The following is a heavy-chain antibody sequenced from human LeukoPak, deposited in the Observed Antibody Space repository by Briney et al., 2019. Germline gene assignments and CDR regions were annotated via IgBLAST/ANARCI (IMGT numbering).Heavy chain of an antibody. CDR3: ARVGNDSSGYS. CDR1: GGSISSGLYY. D-gene: IGHD3-22*01. CDR2: IYYSGST. Sequence: SETLSLTCTVSGGSISSGLYYWSWIPQHPVKGLEGIEYIYYSGSTYYNPPLKSRVTIAVDTSQRQFSLKLSSVTAADTAVYYCARVGNDSSGYSWGQGTLVTVSS. J-gene: IGHJ5*02. V-gene: IGHV4-31*03.